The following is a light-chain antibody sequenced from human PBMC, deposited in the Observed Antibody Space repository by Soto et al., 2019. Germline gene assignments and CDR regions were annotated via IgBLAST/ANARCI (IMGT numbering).Light chain of an antibody. CDR1: PTISNW. CDR2: DAS. Sequence: DIQMPQSPSPLSASVGDRVTISCRASPTISNWLAWYQQKPGKAPKLLIYDASSLERGIPSRFSGSGSGTEFTLTISSLQPEDFATDDGQEYNSFWTFGQGTKVEIK. J-gene: IGKJ1*01. V-gene: IGKV1-5*01. CDR3: QEYNSFWT.